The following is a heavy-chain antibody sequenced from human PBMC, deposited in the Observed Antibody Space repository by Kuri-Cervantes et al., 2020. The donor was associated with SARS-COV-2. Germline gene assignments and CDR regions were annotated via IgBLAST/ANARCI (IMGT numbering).Heavy chain of an antibody. J-gene: IGHJ4*02. CDR2: IKQDGSEK. D-gene: IGHD3-3*01. Sequence: GESLKISCAASGFTFSSYWMSWVRQAPGKGLEWVANIKQDGSEKYYVDSVKGRFTISRDNAKNSLYLQMNSLRSEDTAVYYCARGLLPSVRPLRFLEWLFYTAFDYWGQGTLVTVSS. CDR1: GFTFSSYW. V-gene: IGHV3-7*03. CDR3: ARGLLPSVRPLRFLEWLFYTAFDY.